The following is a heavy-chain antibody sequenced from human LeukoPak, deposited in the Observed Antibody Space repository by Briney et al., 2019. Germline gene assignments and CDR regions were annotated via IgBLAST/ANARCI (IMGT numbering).Heavy chain of an antibody. CDR2: IYYSGST. CDR3: ATRYCSGGSCYAVDY. V-gene: IGHV4-39*01. CDR1: GGSISSSSYY. D-gene: IGHD2-15*01. Sequence: SETLSLTCTVSGGSISSSSYYWGWMRQPPGMGLEWIGSIYYSGSTYYNPSLKSRVTISVDTSKNQFSLKLSSVTAADTAMYYCATRYCSGGSCYAVDYWGQGTLVTVSS. J-gene: IGHJ4*02.